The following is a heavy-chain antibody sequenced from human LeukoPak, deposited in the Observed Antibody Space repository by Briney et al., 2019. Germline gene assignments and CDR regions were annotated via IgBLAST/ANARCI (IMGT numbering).Heavy chain of an antibody. V-gene: IGHV4-34*01. D-gene: IGHD2-2*01. J-gene: IGHJ4*02. Sequence: SETLSLTCAVYGGSFSGYYWSWIRQPPGKGLEWIGEINHSGSTNYNPSLKSRVTISVDTSKNQFSLKLSSVTAADTAVYYCARGKWIVVVPAAMPFDYWGQGTLVTVSS. CDR3: ARGKWIVVVPAAMPFDY. CDR1: GGSFSGYY. CDR2: INHSGST.